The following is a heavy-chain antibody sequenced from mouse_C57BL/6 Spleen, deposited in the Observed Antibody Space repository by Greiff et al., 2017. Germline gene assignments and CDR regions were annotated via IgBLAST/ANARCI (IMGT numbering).Heavy chain of an antibody. CDR3: ARLRLGYAMDY. Sequence: EVHLVESGGGLVKPGGSLKLSCAASGFTFSDYGMHWVRQAPEKGLEWVAYISSGSSTIYYADTVKGRFTISRDNAKNTLFLHMTSLRSEDTAMYYCARLRLGYAMDYWGQGTSVTVSS. CDR1: GFTFSDYG. J-gene: IGHJ4*01. D-gene: IGHD2-14*01. V-gene: IGHV5-17*01. CDR2: ISSGSSTI.